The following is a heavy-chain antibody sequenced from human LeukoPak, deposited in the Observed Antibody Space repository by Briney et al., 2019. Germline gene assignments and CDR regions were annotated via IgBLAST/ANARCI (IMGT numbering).Heavy chain of an antibody. D-gene: IGHD2-21*01. V-gene: IGHV4-59*12. J-gene: IGHJ4*02. CDR3: ARDLNGDFAY. CDR1: GGSIRSDF. Sequence: SETLSLTCTVSGGSIRSDFWSWIRQPPGKGLEWIGYVYYSGSTNYSPSLDSRVTISIDTSKNKFSLKLSSVTAADTAVYYCARDLNGDFAYWGQGTLVTVSS. CDR2: VYYSGST.